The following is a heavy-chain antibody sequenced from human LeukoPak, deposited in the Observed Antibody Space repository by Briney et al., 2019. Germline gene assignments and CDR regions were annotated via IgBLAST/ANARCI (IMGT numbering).Heavy chain of an antibody. J-gene: IGHJ4*02. D-gene: IGHD6-19*01. CDR1: GGSISSSSYY. V-gene: IGHV4-39*07. CDR2: IYYSGST. CDR3: ARGAGYSSGWYVP. Sequence: SETLSLTCTVSGGSISSSSYYWGWIRQPPGKGLEWIGSIYYSGSTNYNPSLKSRVTISVDKSKNQFSLKLSSVTAADTAVYYCARGAGYSSGWYVPWGQGTLVTVSS.